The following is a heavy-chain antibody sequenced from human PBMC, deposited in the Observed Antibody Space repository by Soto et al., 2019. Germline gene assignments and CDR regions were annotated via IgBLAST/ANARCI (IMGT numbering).Heavy chain of an antibody. J-gene: IGHJ4*02. Sequence: QVPLVQSGAEVKKPGASVKVSCKASGYTFTSYGISWVRQAPGQGLEWMGWISAYNGNTNYAQKLQGRVTMTTDTSTSTAYMELRSLRSDDTAVYYCARDQGEWGYGSGSSFDYWGQGTLVTVSS. D-gene: IGHD3-10*01. V-gene: IGHV1-18*01. CDR2: ISAYNGNT. CDR1: GYTFTSYG. CDR3: ARDQGEWGYGSGSSFDY.